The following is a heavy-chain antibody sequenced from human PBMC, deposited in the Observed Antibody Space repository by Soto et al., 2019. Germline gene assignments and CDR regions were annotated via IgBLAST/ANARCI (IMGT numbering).Heavy chain of an antibody. Sequence: SETLSLTCTVSGGSISSYYWSWIRQPPGKGLEWIGYIYYSGSTNYNPSLKSRVTISVDTSKNQFSLKLSPVTAADTAVYYCARHGGYCSGGSCKDWFDPWGQGTLVTVSS. J-gene: IGHJ5*02. CDR1: GGSISSYY. CDR3: ARHGGYCSGGSCKDWFDP. V-gene: IGHV4-59*08. CDR2: IYYSGST. D-gene: IGHD2-15*01.